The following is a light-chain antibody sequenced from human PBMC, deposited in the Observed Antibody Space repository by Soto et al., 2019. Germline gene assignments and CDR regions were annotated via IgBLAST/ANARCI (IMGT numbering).Light chain of an antibody. CDR3: SAYTSSSTPYV. J-gene: IGLJ1*01. V-gene: IGLV2-14*01. Sequence: QSALTQPASVSGSPGQSITISCTGTSSDVGGYNYVSWYQQHPGKAPKLMIYDVSNRPSGVSNRFSGSKSGNTASLTISGLQAEDEADYYGSAYTSSSTPYVVGTGTKRAVL. CDR2: DVS. CDR1: SSDVGGYNY.